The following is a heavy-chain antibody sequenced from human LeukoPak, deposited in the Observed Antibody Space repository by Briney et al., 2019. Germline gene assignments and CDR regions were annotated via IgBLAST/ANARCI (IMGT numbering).Heavy chain of an antibody. J-gene: IGHJ3*02. V-gene: IGHV1-46*01. Sequence: ASVTVSCEASGYTFTIYYMHWVRQAPGQGLEWMGIINPSGGSTSYAQKFQGRVTMTRDTSTSTVYMELSSLRSEDTAVYYCARVSPGGAFDIWGQGTMVTVSS. D-gene: IGHD2-15*01. CDR2: INPSGGST. CDR3: ARVSPGGAFDI. CDR1: GYTFTIYY.